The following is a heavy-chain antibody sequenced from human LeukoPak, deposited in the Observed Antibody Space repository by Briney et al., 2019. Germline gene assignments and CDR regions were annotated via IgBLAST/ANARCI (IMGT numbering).Heavy chain of an antibody. CDR3: ARKHPGSWYGLNWFDP. CDR2: IYYSGST. D-gene: IGHD6-13*01. J-gene: IGHJ5*02. CDR1: GGSISSYY. Sequence: SETLSLTCTVSGGSISSYYWSWIRLPPGKGLEWIGYIYYSGSTNYNPSLKSRVTISVDTSKNQFSLKLSSVTAADTAVYYCARKHPGSWYGLNWFDPWGQGTLVTVSS. V-gene: IGHV4-59*01.